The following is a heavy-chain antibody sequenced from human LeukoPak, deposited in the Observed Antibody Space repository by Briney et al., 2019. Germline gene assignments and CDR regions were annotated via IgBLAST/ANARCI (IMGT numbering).Heavy chain of an antibody. Sequence: PSETLSLTCTVSGGSISSSSYYWGWIRQPPGKGLEWIGSIYYSGSTYYNPSLKSRVTISVDTSKNQFSLKLSSVTAADTAVYYCARGLSWAYYMDVWGKGTTVTVSS. D-gene: IGHD2/OR15-2a*01. J-gene: IGHJ6*03. CDR2: IYYSGST. CDR1: GGSISSSSYY. V-gene: IGHV4-39*07. CDR3: ARGLSWAYYMDV.